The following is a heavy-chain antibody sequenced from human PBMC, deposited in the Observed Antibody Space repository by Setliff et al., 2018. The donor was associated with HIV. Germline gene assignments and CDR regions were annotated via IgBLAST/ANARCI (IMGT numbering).Heavy chain of an antibody. V-gene: IGHV3-66*04. D-gene: IGHD2-2*01. J-gene: IGHJ4*02. CDR1: GFNVNNKY. CDR2: IYSDDYT. Sequence: GSLRLSCAASGFNVNNKYMSWVRQAPGKGLEWVSIIYSDDYTEYADSLKGRFTISRDTSKSVWLQMTSLRAEDTAVYYCARLPGYCSSSSCYGYLDYWGPGTLVTVSS. CDR3: ARLPGYCSSSSCYGYLDY.